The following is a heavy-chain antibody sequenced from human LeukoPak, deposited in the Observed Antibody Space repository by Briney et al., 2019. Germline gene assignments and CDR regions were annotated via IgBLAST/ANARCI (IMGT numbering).Heavy chain of an antibody. Sequence: ASVKVSCKASGYTFTSYYIHWVRQAPGQGLGGMGLINPSGGRTTYGQKFQGRLTMTRDTSTRTVYMELSSLRSEDTAVYYCARGDYGDYLSGMDVWGQGTTVTVS. V-gene: IGHV1-46*01. J-gene: IGHJ6*02. CDR2: INPSGGRT. D-gene: IGHD4-17*01. CDR3: ARGDYGDYLSGMDV. CDR1: GYTFTSYY.